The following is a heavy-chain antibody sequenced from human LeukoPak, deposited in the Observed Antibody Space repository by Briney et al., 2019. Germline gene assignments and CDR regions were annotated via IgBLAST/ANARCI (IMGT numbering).Heavy chain of an antibody. Sequence: GGSLRLSCEASGFTFSSNGMHWVRQAPGKGLEWVAVISYDGSNKYYADSVKGRFTISRDNSKNTLYLQMNSLRAEDTAVYYCARDARIAAAGTGYFQHWGQGTLVTVSS. J-gene: IGHJ1*01. V-gene: IGHV3-30*03. CDR2: ISYDGSNK. D-gene: IGHD6-13*01. CDR3: ARDARIAAAGTGYFQH. CDR1: GFTFSSNG.